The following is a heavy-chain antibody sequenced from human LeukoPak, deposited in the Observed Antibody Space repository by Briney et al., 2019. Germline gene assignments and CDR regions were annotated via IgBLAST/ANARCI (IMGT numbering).Heavy chain of an antibody. J-gene: IGHJ6*02. CDR3: ARLTDLYGMDV. CDR2: ISGSGSTI. Sequence: GGSLRLSCAASGFTFSDYYMSWIRQAPGKGLEGVSYISGSGSTIYYADSVKGRFTISRDNAKNSLDLQMNSVRAEDTAVYYCARLTDLYGMDVWGQGTTVTVSS. V-gene: IGHV3-11*01. D-gene: IGHD2-8*02. CDR1: GFTFSDYY.